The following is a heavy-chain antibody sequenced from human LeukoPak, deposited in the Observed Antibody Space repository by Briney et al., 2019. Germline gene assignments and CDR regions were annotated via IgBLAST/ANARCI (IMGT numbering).Heavy chain of an antibody. CDR3: ATSGIAVAVDY. CDR2: ISGSGGST. CDR1: GFTFSSYA. D-gene: IGHD6-19*01. J-gene: IGHJ4*02. V-gene: IGHV3-23*01. Sequence: GGSLRLSCAASGFTFSSYAMSWVRQAPGKGLECVSAISGSGGSTYYADSVKGRFTISRDNSKNTLYLTMNSLRAEDTAVYYCATSGIAVAVDYWGQGTLVTVSS.